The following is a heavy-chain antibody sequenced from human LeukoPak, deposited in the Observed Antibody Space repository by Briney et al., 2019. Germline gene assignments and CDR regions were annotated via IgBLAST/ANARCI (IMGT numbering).Heavy chain of an antibody. CDR1: GYAFTGYY. Sequence: ASVKVSCKASGYAFTGYYMHWVRQAPGQGLEWMGWINPNSGGTNYAQKFQGRVTMTRDTSISTAYMELSRLRSDDTAVYYCARDLGYCSGGSCYSFNWFDPWGQGTLVTVSS. D-gene: IGHD2-15*01. CDR2: INPNSGGT. V-gene: IGHV1-2*02. CDR3: ARDLGYCSGGSCYSFNWFDP. J-gene: IGHJ5*02.